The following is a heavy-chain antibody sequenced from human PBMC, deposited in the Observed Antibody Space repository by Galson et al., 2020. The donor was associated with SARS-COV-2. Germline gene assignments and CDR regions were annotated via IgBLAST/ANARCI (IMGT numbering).Heavy chain of an antibody. CDR3: ARVKFAPYDYVWGSYRRARWFDP. CDR2: INHSGST. CDR1: GGSFSGYY. D-gene: IGHD3-16*02. J-gene: IGHJ5*02. V-gene: IGHV4-34*01. Sequence: ETSETLSLTCAVYGGSFSGYYWSWIRQPPGKGLEWIGEINHSGSTNYNPSLKSRVTISVDTSKNQFSLKLSSVTAADTAVYYCARVKFAPYDYVWGSYRRARWFDPWGQGTLVTVSS.